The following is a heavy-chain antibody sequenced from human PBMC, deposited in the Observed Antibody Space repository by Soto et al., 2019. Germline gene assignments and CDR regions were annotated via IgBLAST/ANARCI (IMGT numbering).Heavy chain of an antibody. CDR2: ISGSGGST. J-gene: IGHJ6*02. CDR1: GFTFSSYA. D-gene: IGHD6-6*01. Sequence: GSLRLSCAASGFTFSSYAMSWVRQAPGKGLEWVSAISGSGGSTYYADSVKGRFTISRDNSKNTLYLQMNSLRAEDTAVYYCAKDQEQLVKWDYYGMDVWGQGTTVTVSS. V-gene: IGHV3-23*01. CDR3: AKDQEQLVKWDYYGMDV.